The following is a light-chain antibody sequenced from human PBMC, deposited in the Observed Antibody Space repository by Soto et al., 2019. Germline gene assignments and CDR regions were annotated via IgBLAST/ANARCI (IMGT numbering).Light chain of an antibody. V-gene: IGLV1-44*01. Sequence: QSVLTQPPSASGTPGKRVTISCSGSSSNIGSENVNWYQQVPGTAPKLLIYANNQRPSGVPDRFSVSKSGTSASLATGGLQSEDDADYYCAAWDDSLKGWVFGGGTKLTVL. CDR2: ANN. J-gene: IGLJ3*02. CDR3: AAWDDSLKGWV. CDR1: SSNIGSEN.